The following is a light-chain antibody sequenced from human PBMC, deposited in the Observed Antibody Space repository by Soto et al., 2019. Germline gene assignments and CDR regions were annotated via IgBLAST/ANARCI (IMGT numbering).Light chain of an antibody. V-gene: IGKV3-20*01. CDR1: QSVSSN. Sequence: EIVMTQSPATLSVSPGERATLSCRASQSVSSNLAWYQQKPGQTPRLLISGASSRATGIPDRFSGSGSGTDFTLTISRLEPEDFAVYYCQHYVTSLTTFGQGTKVDIK. CDR2: GAS. CDR3: QHYVTSLTT. J-gene: IGKJ1*01.